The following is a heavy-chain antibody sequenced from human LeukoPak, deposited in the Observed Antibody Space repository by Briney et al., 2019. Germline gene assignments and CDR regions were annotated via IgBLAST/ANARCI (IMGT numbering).Heavy chain of an antibody. D-gene: IGHD3-10*01. CDR1: GFTFSSYA. V-gene: IGHV3-23*01. CDR2: ISRSGGGT. Sequence: GGSLRLSCAASGFTFSSYAMTWVRQAPGKGLEWVSGISRSGGGTYYADSVKGRFTISRDSPENTLYLQMNSLRAEDTAVYYCALGGSGSPDYWGQGTLVTVSS. J-gene: IGHJ4*02. CDR3: ALGGSGSPDY.